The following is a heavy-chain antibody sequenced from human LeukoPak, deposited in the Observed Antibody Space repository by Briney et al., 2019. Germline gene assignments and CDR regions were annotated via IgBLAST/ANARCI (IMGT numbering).Heavy chain of an antibody. D-gene: IGHD3-10*01. CDR1: GGSINSAGYY. CDR3: ARDQRGSGSYTDDYYAMDV. V-gene: IGHV4-31*03. J-gene: IGHJ6*04. CDR2: MYYSGNT. Sequence: PSQTLSLTCSVSGGSINSAGYYWSWIRQHPGKGLEWIGYMYYSGNTYYNPSLKGRVTISVDTSKNHFSLKLTSVTAADTAIYYCARDQRGSGSYTDDYYAMDVWGKGTTVTVSS.